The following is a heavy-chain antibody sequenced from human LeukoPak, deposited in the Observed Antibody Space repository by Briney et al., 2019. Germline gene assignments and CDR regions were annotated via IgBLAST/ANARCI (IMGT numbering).Heavy chain of an antibody. J-gene: IGHJ5*02. CDR1: GYTFTSYD. CDR3: FQIIPMVRGVIITDDH. Sequence: GASVKVSCKASGYTFTSYDINWVRQATGQGLEWMGWMNPNSGNTGYAQKFQGRVTMTRNTSISTAYMELSSLRSEDTAVYYCFQIIPMVRGVIITDDHWGQGTLVTVSS. CDR2: MNPNSGNT. V-gene: IGHV1-8*01. D-gene: IGHD3-10*01.